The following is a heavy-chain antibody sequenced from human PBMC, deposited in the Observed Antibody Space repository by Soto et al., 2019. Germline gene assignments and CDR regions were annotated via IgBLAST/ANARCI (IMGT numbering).Heavy chain of an antibody. CDR2: IYHSGST. CDR3: ARDCTYYYGSGSSNYYYYYGMDV. CDR1: GYSISSGYY. Sequence: SETLSLTCAVSGYSISSGYYWGWIRQPPGKGLEWIGSIYHSGSTYYNPSLKSRVTISVDTSKNQFSLKLSSVTAADTAVYYCARDCTYYYGSGSSNYYYYYGMDVWGQGTTVTVSS. D-gene: IGHD3-10*01. V-gene: IGHV4-38-2*02. J-gene: IGHJ6*02.